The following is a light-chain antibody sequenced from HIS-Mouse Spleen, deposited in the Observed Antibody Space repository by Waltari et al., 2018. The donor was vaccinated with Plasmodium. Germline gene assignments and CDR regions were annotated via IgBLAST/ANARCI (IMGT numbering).Light chain of an antibody. CDR1: QSVSSN. CDR2: GAS. J-gene: IGKJ3*01. CDR3: QQYNNWSFT. Sequence: EIVMTQSPATPSVSPGERATLPCRARQSVSSNLAWYQQKPGQAPRLLIYGASTRATGIPARFSGSGSGTEFTLTISSLQSEDFAVYYCQQYNNWSFTFGPGTKVDIK. V-gene: IGKV3-15*01.